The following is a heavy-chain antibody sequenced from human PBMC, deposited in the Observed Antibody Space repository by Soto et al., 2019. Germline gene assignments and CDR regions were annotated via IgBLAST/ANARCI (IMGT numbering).Heavy chain of an antibody. Sequence: PGGSLRLSCAASGFTFSNYSMNWVRQAPGKGLEWVSSISSRGDVYYADSVKGRFTISRDFAKNSLSLQMNSLRADDTAVYYCAREETAWPLAYGLDVWGQGTTVTVSS. CDR1: GFTFSNYS. J-gene: IGHJ6*02. D-gene: IGHD2-21*02. V-gene: IGHV3-21*01. CDR2: ISSRGDV. CDR3: AREETAWPLAYGLDV.